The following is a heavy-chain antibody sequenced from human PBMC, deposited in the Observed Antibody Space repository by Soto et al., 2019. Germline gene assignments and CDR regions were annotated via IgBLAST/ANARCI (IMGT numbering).Heavy chain of an antibody. J-gene: IGHJ4*02. D-gene: IGHD6-19*01. V-gene: IGHV3-9*01. CDR2: ISWNSGSI. Sequence: GGALRLSCAASGFTFDDYAMYWVRQAPGKGLEWVSGISWNSGSIGYADSVKGRLTISRDNAKNSLYLQMNSLRAEDTALYYCAKDISGWYRYYFDYWGQGTLVTVSS. CDR3: AKDISGWYRYYFDY. CDR1: GFTFDDYA.